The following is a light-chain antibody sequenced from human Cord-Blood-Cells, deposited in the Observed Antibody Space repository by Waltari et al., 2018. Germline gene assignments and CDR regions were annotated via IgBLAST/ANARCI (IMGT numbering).Light chain of an antibody. J-gene: IGKJ2*03. CDR3: QQSYSTPYS. Sequence: DIQMTQSPSSLSASVGDRVTITCRASQSISSYLNWYQQKPGKAPKLLIYAAYSLHSRVPSRFSGSGSGTDFTLTISSLQPEDFATYYCQQSYSTPYSFGQGTKLEIK. CDR2: AAY. V-gene: IGKV1-39*01. CDR1: QSISSY.